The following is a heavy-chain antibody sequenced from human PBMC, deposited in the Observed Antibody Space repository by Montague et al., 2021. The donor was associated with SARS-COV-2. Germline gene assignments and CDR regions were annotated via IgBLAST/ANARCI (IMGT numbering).Heavy chain of an antibody. CDR1: GGSIRSSGYY. Sequence: TLSLTCTVSGGSIRSSGYYWTWIRQHPGKGLESIGYIYYSGTTYYDPSLESRLSISVHTSKNQFSLKLSSVTAADSAVYYCARGGGKISLGYFDSWGQGTLVTVSS. CDR3: ARGGGKISLGYFDS. J-gene: IGHJ4*02. V-gene: IGHV4-31*03. D-gene: IGHD3-16*02. CDR2: IYYSGTT.